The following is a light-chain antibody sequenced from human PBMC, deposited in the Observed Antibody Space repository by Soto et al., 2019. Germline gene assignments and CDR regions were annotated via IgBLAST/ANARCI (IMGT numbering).Light chain of an antibody. V-gene: IGKV3-20*01. CDR3: QQYDT. CDR1: QSVSSSY. CDR2: GAS. J-gene: IGKJ1*01. Sequence: EIVLTQSPGTLSLSPGERATLSCRASQSVSSSYLAWYQQKPGQAPRLLIYGASSRATGIPDRFSGSGSGTDFTLTISRLEREDFAVYYCQQYDTFGQGSKVDIK.